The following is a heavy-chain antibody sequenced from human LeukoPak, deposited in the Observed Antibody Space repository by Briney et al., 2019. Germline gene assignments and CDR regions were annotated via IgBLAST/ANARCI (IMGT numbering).Heavy chain of an antibody. V-gene: IGHV1-69*04. D-gene: IGHD3-16*02. J-gene: IGHJ1*01. Sequence: ASVKVSCKASGGTFSNNGISWVRQAPGQGLEWMGRIVPILGIANYAQKFQGRVTITADESARTAYMELSSLTSEDTAIYYCARDPSSIVSSLQHWGQGTLVTVSS. CDR1: GGTFSNNG. CDR3: ARDPSSIVSSLQH. CDR2: IVPILGIA.